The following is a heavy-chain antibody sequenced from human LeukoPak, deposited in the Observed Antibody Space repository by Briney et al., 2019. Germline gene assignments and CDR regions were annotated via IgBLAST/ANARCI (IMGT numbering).Heavy chain of an antibody. D-gene: IGHD3-10*01. J-gene: IGHJ5*01. V-gene: IGHV4-39*02. CDR3: ARRVGFYGSGSLNYFDP. Sequence: SQTLSLTCSVSGGSIASSSYYCGWIRQPPGKGLEWIGSVFRTGTTYYSASLKSRVSISVDTSKNDFALKLASVTAADTAMYFCARRVGFYGSGSLNYFDPWGQGILVSVSS. CDR2: VFRTGTT. CDR1: GGSIASSSYY.